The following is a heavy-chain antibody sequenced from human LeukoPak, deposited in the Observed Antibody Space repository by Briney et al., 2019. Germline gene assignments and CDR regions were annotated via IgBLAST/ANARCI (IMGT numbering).Heavy chain of an antibody. CDR3: ARGFLFYDFWSGPGWFDP. Sequence: ASVKVSCKASGGTFSSPAISWVRQAPGQGLEWMGGIIPIFGTANYAQKFQGRVTITTDESTSTAYMELSSLRSEDTVVYYCARGFLFYDFWSGPGWFDPWGQGTLVTVSS. CDR1: GGTFSSPA. CDR2: IIPIFGTA. D-gene: IGHD3-3*01. V-gene: IGHV1-69*05. J-gene: IGHJ5*02.